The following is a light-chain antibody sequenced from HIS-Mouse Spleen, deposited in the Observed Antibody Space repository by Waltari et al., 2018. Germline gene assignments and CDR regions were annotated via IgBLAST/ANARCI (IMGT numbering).Light chain of an antibody. V-gene: IGLV2-14*01. CDR2: EVS. CDR1: SSDVGGYNY. J-gene: IGLJ1*01. Sequence: QSALTQPASVSGSPGQSITISCTGTSSDVGGYNYVSWYQQHPGKAPKLMSYEVSNRPSGVSNRFSGSKSGKTASLTISGLQAEDESDYYCSSYTSSSTFFGTGTKVTVL. CDR3: SSYTSSSTF.